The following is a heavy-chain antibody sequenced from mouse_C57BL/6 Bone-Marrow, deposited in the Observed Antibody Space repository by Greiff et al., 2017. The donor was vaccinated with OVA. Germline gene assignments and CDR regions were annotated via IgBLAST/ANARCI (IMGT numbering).Heavy chain of an antibody. CDR2: IDPENGDT. Sequence: VQLQQSGAELVRPGASVKLSCTASGFNFKDDYMHWVKQRPEQGLEWIGWIDPENGDTEYASKFQGKATITADTSSNTAYLKLSSLTSEDTAVYYCTDYYGSSYRYFDVWGTGTTVTVSS. J-gene: IGHJ1*03. CDR3: TDYYGSSYRYFDV. CDR1: GFNFKDDY. V-gene: IGHV14-4*01. D-gene: IGHD1-1*01.